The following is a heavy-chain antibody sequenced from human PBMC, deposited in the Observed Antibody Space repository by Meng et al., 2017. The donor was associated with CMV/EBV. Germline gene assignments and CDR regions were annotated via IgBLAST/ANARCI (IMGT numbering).Heavy chain of an antibody. CDR2: ISHSGST. CDR1: GGSLSGYY. V-gene: IGHV4-34*01. J-gene: IGHJ4*02. CDR3: ARGPSRSYGDYDRSSI. Sequence: YGGSLSGYYWSWIRQTPGKGLEWIGEISHSGSTNYNPSLNSRVTISLDTSKNLFSLTVTSVTAADTAVYYCARGPSRSYGDYDRSSIWGQGTLVTVSS. D-gene: IGHD4-17*01.